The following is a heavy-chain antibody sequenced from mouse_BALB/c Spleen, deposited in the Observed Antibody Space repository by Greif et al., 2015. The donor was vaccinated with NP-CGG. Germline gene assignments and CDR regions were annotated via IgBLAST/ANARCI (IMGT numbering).Heavy chain of an antibody. CDR1: GYTFTSYW. Sequence: QVQLKESGAELAKPGASVKMSCKASGYTFTSYWMHWVKQRPGQGLEWIGYINPSTGYTEYNQKFKDKATLTADKSSSTAYMQLSSLTSEDSAVYYCARRTVYYYAMDYWGQGTSVTVSS. J-gene: IGHJ4*01. CDR3: ARRTVYYYAMDY. V-gene: IGHV1-7*01. D-gene: IGHD1-1*01. CDR2: INPSTGYT.